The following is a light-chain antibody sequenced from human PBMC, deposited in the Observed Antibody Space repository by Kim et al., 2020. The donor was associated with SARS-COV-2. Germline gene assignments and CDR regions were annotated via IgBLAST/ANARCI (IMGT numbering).Light chain of an antibody. CDR2: DAS. CDR1: QGASTY. J-gene: IGKJ4*01. CDR3: QQRSNWPLT. V-gene: IGKV3-11*01. Sequence: LAPGASAPLPRGAMQGASTYFAWDQKKPGQAPRILIYDASNRATGIPARFSGSGSGTDFSLTISSLDPVEFAVYFCQQRSNWPLTFGGRTKVDIK.